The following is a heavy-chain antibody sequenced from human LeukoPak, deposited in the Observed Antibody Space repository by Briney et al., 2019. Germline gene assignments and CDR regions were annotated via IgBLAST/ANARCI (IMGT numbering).Heavy chain of an antibody. CDR1: VCTFSSYA. CDR3: AGPPNCSGGSCYSGIDYYGMDV. CDR2: IIPILGIA. Sequence: GASVNVSCKASVCTFSSYAISWVRQAPGQGLEWMGRIIPILGIANYAKKFQGRVTITADKSTSTAYMELSSLRSEDTAVYYCAGPPNCSGGSCYSGIDYYGMDVWGQGTTVTVSS. J-gene: IGHJ6*02. D-gene: IGHD2-15*01. V-gene: IGHV1-69*04.